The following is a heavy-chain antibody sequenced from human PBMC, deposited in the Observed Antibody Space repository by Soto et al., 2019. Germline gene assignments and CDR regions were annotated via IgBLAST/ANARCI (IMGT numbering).Heavy chain of an antibody. J-gene: IGHJ4*02. CDR1: GFTFSSYA. V-gene: IGHV3-23*01. Sequence: EVQLLESGGGLVQPGGSLRLSCAASGFTFSSYAMSWVRQAPGKGLEWVSAISGSGGSTYYADSVKGRFTISRDNSKNTLYLQMNSLRAEDTAAYYCAIAFRGCPEGYWGQGTLVTVSS. D-gene: IGHD6-19*01. CDR3: AIAFRGCPEGY. CDR2: ISGSGGST.